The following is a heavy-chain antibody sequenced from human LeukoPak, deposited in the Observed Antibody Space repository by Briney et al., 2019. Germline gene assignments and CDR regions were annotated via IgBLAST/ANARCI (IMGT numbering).Heavy chain of an antibody. CDR2: ISGSGGST. CDR3: AKGHSAHGTGFDC. J-gene: IGHJ4*02. CDR1: GLTFNSYG. D-gene: IGHD1-14*01. V-gene: IGHV3-23*01. Sequence: QPGGSLRLSCAASGLTFNSYGMSWVRQAPGQGLEWVSGISGSGGSTYYADSVKGRFTISRDNSKNTLYLQMNSLRVEDTAVYYCAKGHSAHGTGFDCWGQGTLVAVSS.